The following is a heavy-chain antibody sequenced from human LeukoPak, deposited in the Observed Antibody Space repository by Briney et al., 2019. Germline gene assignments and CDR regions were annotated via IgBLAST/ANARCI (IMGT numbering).Heavy chain of an antibody. V-gene: IGHV3-21*04. D-gene: IGHD3-16*01. J-gene: IGHJ4*02. CDR2: ISSSSSYT. CDR3: AREEGGYFDY. CDR1: GFTFSTYN. Sequence: PGGSLRLSCAASGFTFSTYNMNWVRQAPGKGLEWVSSISSSSSYTYYADSVKGRFTISRDNAKNSLYLQMSSLRAEDTALYYCAREEGGYFDYWGQGTLVTVSS.